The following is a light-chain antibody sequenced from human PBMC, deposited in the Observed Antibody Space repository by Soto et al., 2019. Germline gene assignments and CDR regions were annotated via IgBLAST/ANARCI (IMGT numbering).Light chain of an antibody. Sequence: EIVVTQSPATLSASPGERVTLSCRASQFVSSRLAWYQQRPGQVPRLLIYDTYNRAAGIPARFSGSGSGADFTLIINSLEPEDFATYYCQYRSDWPRLAFGGGTKVQIK. V-gene: IGKV3-11*01. J-gene: IGKJ4*01. CDR3: QYRSDWPRLA. CDR2: DTY. CDR1: QFVSSR.